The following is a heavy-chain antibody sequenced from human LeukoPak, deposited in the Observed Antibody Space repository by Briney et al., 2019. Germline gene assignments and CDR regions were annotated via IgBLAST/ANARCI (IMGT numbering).Heavy chain of an antibody. CDR1: GDSISDFY. CDR2: IHYSGSS. D-gene: IGHD2-8*01. J-gene: IGHJ5*01. Sequence: SETLSLTCSVPGDSISDFYRTWIRQSPEKGLEWIGNIHYSGSSIYNPSLMSRVSMSIDTSMKQFFLKLTSVTAADTAVYYCVLAPNSNWFDFWGQGILVTVSS. V-gene: IGHV4-59*08. CDR3: VLAPNSNWFDF.